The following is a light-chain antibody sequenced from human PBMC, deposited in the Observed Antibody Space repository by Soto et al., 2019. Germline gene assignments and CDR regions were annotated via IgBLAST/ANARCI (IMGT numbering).Light chain of an antibody. CDR2: DAS. V-gene: IGKV1-5*01. J-gene: IGKJ1*01. CDR3: QQYNSYST. CDR1: QSISTW. Sequence: DIQMTQSPSTLSASVGDRVTITCRASQSISTWLAWYQQKPGIAPKLLIYDASTLESEVPSRFSGSGSGTEFTLTITSLQPDDFATYYCQQYNSYSTFGXGTKVDIK.